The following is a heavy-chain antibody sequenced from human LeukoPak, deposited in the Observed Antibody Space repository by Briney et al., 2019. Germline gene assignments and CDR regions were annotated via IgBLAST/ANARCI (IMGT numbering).Heavy chain of an antibody. J-gene: IGHJ4*02. CDR2: ICDNGNT. V-gene: IGHV4-59*03. D-gene: IGHD3-10*01. CDR1: GVSYSPGH. Sequence: SETLSLTCTFSGVSYSPGHWSWIRQPPGKGLEWIGVICDNGNTDYNPSLKNRVTISVDTSKRQFSLKLSSLAAADTAVYYCATGRDSYKTGHWGQGTLVTVSS. CDR3: ATGRDSYKTGH.